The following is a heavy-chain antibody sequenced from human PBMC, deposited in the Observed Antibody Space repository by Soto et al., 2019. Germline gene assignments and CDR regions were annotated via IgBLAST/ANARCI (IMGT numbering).Heavy chain of an antibody. J-gene: IGHJ3*02. V-gene: IGHV4-4*02. CDR3: AKSGSQYPGTFDI. CDR1: GGSISSTNW. CDR2: IYHNGSP. D-gene: IGHD1-1*01. Sequence: SETLSLTCVVSGGSISSTNWWTWVRQPPGKRLEWIGEIYHNGSPTYSPSLRGRATISVDKSNNQFSLRLRSVTAADAAVYYCAKSGSQYPGTFDIWGRGTMVT.